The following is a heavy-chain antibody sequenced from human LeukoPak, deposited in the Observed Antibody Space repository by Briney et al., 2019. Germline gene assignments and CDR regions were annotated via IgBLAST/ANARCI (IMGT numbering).Heavy chain of an antibody. V-gene: IGHV1-18*01. Sequence: ASVKVSCKASGYTFTNYGISWVRQAPGQGLEWMGWISAYNVNTKYRQKFQGRVTMTTDISTSTAYMELRSLRSDDTAVYYCTRDQVVGADYWGQGALVTVSS. CDR1: GYTFTNYG. J-gene: IGHJ4*02. D-gene: IGHD1-26*01. CDR2: ISAYNVNT. CDR3: TRDQVVGADY.